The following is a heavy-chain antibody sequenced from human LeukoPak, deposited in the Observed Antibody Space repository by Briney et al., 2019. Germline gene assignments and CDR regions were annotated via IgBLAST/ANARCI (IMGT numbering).Heavy chain of an antibody. CDR1: GGSISSYY. V-gene: IGHV4-59*01. D-gene: IGHD3-10*01. CDR3: ARGQIWFGEFRPNFDY. J-gene: IGHJ4*02. CDR2: IYYSGST. Sequence: SETLSLTCTVSGGSISSYYWSWIRQPPGKGLEWIGYIYYSGSTNYNPSLKSRVTISVDTSKNQFSLKLSSVTAADTAVYYCARGQIWFGEFRPNFDYWGQGTLVTVSS.